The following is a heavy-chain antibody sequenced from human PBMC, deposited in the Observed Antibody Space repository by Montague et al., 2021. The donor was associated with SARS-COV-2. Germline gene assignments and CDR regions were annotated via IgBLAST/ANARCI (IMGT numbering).Heavy chain of an antibody. Sequence: SETLSLTCTVSGGSISSSTSYWGWNRQPPGMELDWIVNNFCSSNSYHYPTLQLTFTIYVATYKYQVSLKPISVTAADTAVYYCARYGYDWNDDEGFDYWGQGTLVTVSS. V-gene: IGHV4-39*01. J-gene: IGHJ4*02. CDR1: GGSISSSTSY. D-gene: IGHD1-20*01. CDR3: ARYGYDWNDDEGFDY. CDR2: NFCSSNS.